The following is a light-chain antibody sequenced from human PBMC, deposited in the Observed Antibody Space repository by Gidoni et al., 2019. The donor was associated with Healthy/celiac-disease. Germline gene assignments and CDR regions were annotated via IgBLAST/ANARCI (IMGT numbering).Light chain of an antibody. Sequence: EIVLTQSPGTLSLSPGERATLSCRASQSVSSSYLAWYQQKPGQAPRLLIYGASSRATGIPDRFSGSGSGTEFTITISRLEHEDFAVYYCQQYGSSPPYTFGQGTKLEIK. CDR2: GAS. J-gene: IGKJ2*01. V-gene: IGKV3-20*01. CDR3: QQYGSSPPYT. CDR1: QSVSSSY.